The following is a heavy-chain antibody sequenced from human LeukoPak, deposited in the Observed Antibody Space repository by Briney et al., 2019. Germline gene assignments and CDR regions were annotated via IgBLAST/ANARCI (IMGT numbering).Heavy chain of an antibody. CDR3: SRDGDRPGSSNFDY. CDR2: IRSKAYGGTT. J-gene: IGHJ4*02. D-gene: IGHD3-10*01. CDR1: GFIFTDFA. V-gene: IGHV3-49*04. Sequence: GSLRLSCTASGFIFTDFAMSWVRQAPGKGLEWLGFIRSKAYGGTTDYAASVKGRFTISRDDSKSIVYLQMNSLKTEDTAIYYCSRDGDRPGSSNFDYWGQGTLVTVSS.